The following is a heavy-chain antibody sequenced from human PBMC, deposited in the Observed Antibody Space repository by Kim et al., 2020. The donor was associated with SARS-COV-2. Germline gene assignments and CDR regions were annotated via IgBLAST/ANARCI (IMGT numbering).Heavy chain of an antibody. CDR3: AADPGGYSSSSVFPNLGY. D-gene: IGHD6-6*01. V-gene: IGHV1-58*01. Sequence: SVKVSCKASGFTFTSSAVQWVRQARGQRLEWIGWIVVGSGNTNYAQKFQERVTITRDMSTSTAYMELSSLRSEDTAVYYCAADPGGYSSSSVFPNLGYWGQGTLVTVSS. CDR1: GFTFTSSA. J-gene: IGHJ4*02. CDR2: IVVGSGNT.